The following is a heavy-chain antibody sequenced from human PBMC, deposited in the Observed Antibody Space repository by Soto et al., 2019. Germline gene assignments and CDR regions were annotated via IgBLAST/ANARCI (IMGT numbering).Heavy chain of an antibody. CDR2: ISAYNGNT. J-gene: IGHJ4*02. CDR3: ARDQMITFGGVIVIPPDY. Sequence: QVQLVQSGAEVKQPGASVKVSCKASGYTFTSYGISWVRQAPGQGLEWMGWISAYNGNTNYAQKLQGRVTMTTDTSTSTAYMELRSLRSDDTAVYYCARDQMITFGGVIVIPPDYWGQGTLVTVSS. V-gene: IGHV1-18*01. CDR1: GYTFTSYG. D-gene: IGHD3-16*02.